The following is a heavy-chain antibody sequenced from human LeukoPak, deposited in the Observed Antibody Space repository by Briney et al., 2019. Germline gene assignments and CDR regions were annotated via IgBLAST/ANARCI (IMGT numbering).Heavy chain of an antibody. J-gene: IGHJ4*02. Sequence: XGMHWVRQAPGKGLEWVAVIGYDGSNKYYADCVKGRFTMSRENCKNTLYLQMNSLRAEDTAVYYCARENYYDSSGNFDYWGQGTLVTVSS. CDR1: XG. CDR3: ARENYYDSSGNFDY. D-gene: IGHD3-22*01. CDR2: IGYDGSNK. V-gene: IGHV3-33*01.